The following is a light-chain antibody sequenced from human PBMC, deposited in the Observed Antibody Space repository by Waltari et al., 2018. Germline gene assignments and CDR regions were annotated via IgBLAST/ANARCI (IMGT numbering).Light chain of an antibody. V-gene: IGLV2-8*01. CDR1: TSAVAGLTL. J-gene: IGLJ3*02. Sequence: QSALTQLPSASGSPGPSVPMSCTGTTSAVAGLTLVSWYQQHPGKAPKLLIYQVSKRPSGVPDRFSGSKSGNTASLTVAGLQAEDEAEYFCTSHAGTNSVFGGGTKLTVL. CDR2: QVS. CDR3: TSHAGTNSV.